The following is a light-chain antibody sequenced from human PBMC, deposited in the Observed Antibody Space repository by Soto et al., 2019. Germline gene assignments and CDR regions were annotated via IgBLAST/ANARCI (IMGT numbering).Light chain of an antibody. CDR1: SSDVGGYNY. J-gene: IGLJ1*01. CDR3: CSYTSSSTPWV. V-gene: IGLV2-14*03. CDR2: DVS. Sequence: LTQPASVSGSTGQSITISCTGTSSDVGGYNYVSWYQQHPGKAPKLMIYDVSDRPSGVSNRFSASKSGNTASLTISGLQAEDEADYYCCSYTSSSTPWVFGTGTKVTVL.